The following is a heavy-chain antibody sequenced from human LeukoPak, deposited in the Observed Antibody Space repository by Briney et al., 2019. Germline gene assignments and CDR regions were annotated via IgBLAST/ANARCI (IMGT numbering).Heavy chain of an antibody. V-gene: IGHV4-31*03. Sequence: SQTLSLTYTVSGGSISSGGDYWSLIRQHPGKGLEWIGYIYYTGTTYYNPSLKSRITISVDTSKNQFSLNLSSMTAADTAVYYCARAAWRGTNSRDAFDIWGQGTVVTVSS. J-gene: IGHJ3*02. CDR3: ARAAWRGTNSRDAFDI. CDR1: GGSISSGGDY. D-gene: IGHD4/OR15-4a*01. CDR2: IYYTGTT.